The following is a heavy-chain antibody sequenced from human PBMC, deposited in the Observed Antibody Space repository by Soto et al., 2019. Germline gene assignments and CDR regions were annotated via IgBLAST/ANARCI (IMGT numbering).Heavy chain of an antibody. CDR2: IKQDGSEK. Sequence: GGSLRLSCAASGFTFSSYWMSWVRQAPGKGLEWVANIKQDGSEKYYGDSVKGRFTSSRNNAKNSLYLQMNSLRAEDTAVYYWARKASGWKEYYYYYMDVWGKGTTVTVSS. J-gene: IGHJ6*03. V-gene: IGHV3-7*01. CDR3: ARKASGWKEYYYYYMDV. D-gene: IGHD6-19*01. CDR1: GFTFSSYW.